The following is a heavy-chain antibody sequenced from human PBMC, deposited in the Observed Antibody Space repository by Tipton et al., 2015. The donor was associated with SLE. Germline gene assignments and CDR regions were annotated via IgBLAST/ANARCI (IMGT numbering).Heavy chain of an antibody. D-gene: IGHD4-17*01. J-gene: IGHJ4*02. Sequence: TLSLTCAVSGYSLSSGFYWGWIRQPPGKGLEWIGSIYHSGSTNYNPSLKSRVTISVDTSKNQFSLKLSSVTAADTAVYYCARSSGGTVTTVDYWGQGTLVTVSS. CDR1: GYSLSSGFY. V-gene: IGHV4-38-2*01. CDR3: ARSSGGTVTTVDY. CDR2: IYHSGST.